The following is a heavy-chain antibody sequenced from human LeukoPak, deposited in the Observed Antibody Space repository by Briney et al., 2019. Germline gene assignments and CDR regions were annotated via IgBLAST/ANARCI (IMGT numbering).Heavy chain of an antibody. V-gene: IGHV3-23*01. J-gene: IGHJ4*02. CDR1: GLTFSSSW. CDR3: AREQVQ. CDR2: ISGSGGST. Sequence: GGSLRLSCAVSGLTFSSSWMDWVRQAPGKGLEWVSAISGSGGSTYYADFVKGRFTISRDNSKNTLYLQLNSLRAEDTAVYYCAREQVQWGQGTLVTVSS. D-gene: IGHD1-1*01.